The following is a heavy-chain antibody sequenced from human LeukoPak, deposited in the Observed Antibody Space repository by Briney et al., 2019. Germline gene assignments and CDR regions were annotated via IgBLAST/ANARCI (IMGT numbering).Heavy chain of an antibody. CDR3: ARGVVLYGMDV. CDR1: GGSISSYY. V-gene: IGHV4-59*01. CDR2: IYYSGST. D-gene: IGHD2-15*01. Sequence: SETLSLTCTVAGGSISSYYWSWIRQPPGKGLEWIGYIYYSGSTNYNPSLKSQVTISVDTSKNQFSLKLSSVTAADTAVYYCARGVVLYGMDVWGQGTTVTVSS. J-gene: IGHJ6*02.